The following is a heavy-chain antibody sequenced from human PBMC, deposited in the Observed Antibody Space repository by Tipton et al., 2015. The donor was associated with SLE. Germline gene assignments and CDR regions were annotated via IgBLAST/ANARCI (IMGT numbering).Heavy chain of an antibody. Sequence: SLRLSCAASGFTFSSYWMSWVRQAPGKGLEWVANIKQDGSEKYYVDSVKGRFTISRDNAKNSLYLQMNSLRAEDTAVYYCARQGVGVTGWFDPWGQGTLVTVSS. CDR2: IKQDGSEK. V-gene: IGHV3-7*01. CDR1: GFTFSSYW. D-gene: IGHD1-26*01. J-gene: IGHJ5*02. CDR3: ARQGVGVTGWFDP.